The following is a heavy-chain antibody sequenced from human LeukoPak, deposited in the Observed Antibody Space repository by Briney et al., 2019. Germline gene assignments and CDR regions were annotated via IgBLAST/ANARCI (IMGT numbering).Heavy chain of an antibody. CDR2: INPNNGGT. Sequence: ASVKVSCKASGYTFTGYYMHWVRQAPGQGLEWMGWINPNNGGTNYAQKFQGRVTMTRDTSISTAYMELSRLRSDDTAVYYCARDQFGTMIDSHNWFDPWGQGTLVTVSS. J-gene: IGHJ5*02. CDR3: ARDQFGTMIDSHNWFDP. D-gene: IGHD3-22*01. CDR1: GYTFTGYY. V-gene: IGHV1-2*02.